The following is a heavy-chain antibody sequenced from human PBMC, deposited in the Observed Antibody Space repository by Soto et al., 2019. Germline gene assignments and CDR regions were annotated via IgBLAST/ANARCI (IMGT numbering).Heavy chain of an antibody. V-gene: IGHV1-18*01. D-gene: IGHD2-2*01. CDR3: ARVVPGAEAWFGP. Sequence: ASVKVSCKTSGYTFSNYGITWVRQAPGQPLEWLGWISLYSDGTNYAQKFQGRVSMTTDTSTTTAYMELGSLRSDDTAVYYCARVVPGAEAWFGPWGQGALVTVSS. CDR2: ISLYSDGT. CDR1: GYTFSNYG. J-gene: IGHJ5*02.